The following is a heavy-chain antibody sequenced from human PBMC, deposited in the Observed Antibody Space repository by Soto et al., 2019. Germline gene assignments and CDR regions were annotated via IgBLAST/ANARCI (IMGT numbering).Heavy chain of an antibody. CDR2: ISGSGGST. CDR1: GFTFSSYA. D-gene: IGHD3-22*01. Sequence: PGGSLRLSCAASGFTFSSYAMSWVRQAPGKGLEWVSSISGSGGSTYYADSVKGRFTISRDNSKNTLYLQMNSLRADDTAVYYCANLTPITMIEKGYWGQGPLVTVSS. J-gene: IGHJ4*02. CDR3: ANLTPITMIEKGY. V-gene: IGHV3-23*01.